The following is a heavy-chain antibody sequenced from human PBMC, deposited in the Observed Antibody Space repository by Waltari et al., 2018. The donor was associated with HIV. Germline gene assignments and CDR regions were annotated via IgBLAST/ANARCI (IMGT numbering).Heavy chain of an antibody. Sequence: QVTLKESGPALVKPTQTLTLTCTLSGFSLTTSGMRVSWIRQPQGKALEWLARIDWDDDKFHRPSMRTRLTISKDTSKNQVVLTMTKMDPVDTATYYCARMENWYYFDSWGQGTLVTVSS. CDR2: IDWDDDK. V-gene: IGHV2-70*04. J-gene: IGHJ4*02. CDR1: GFSLTTSGMR. CDR3: ARMENWYYFDS. D-gene: IGHD1-1*01.